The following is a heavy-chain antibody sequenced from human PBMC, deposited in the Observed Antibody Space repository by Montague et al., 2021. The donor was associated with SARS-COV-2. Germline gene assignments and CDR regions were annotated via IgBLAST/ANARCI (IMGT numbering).Heavy chain of an antibody. CDR2: YYSGIT. CDR3: ARGAPMVQGAGNWFDP. Sequence: YYSGITYYNPSLKSRVSISLDRSKNQFSLNVRSVTAADTAVYYCARGAPMVQGAGNWFDPWGQGTLVTVS. D-gene: IGHD3-10*01. V-gene: IGHV4-31*02. J-gene: IGHJ5*02.